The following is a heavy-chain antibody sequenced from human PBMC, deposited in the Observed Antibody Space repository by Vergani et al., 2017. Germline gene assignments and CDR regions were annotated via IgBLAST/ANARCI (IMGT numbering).Heavy chain of an antibody. J-gene: IGHJ2*01. CDR1: EFTFSTYS. CDR2: ISWNSGSI. CDR3: AKDHYDFWSGYPNLSPFDL. Sequence: EVQLVESGGGLVKTGGSLRLSCAASEFTFSTYSMNWVRQAPGKGLEWVSGISWNSGSIGYADSVKGRFTISRDNAKNSLYLQMNSLRAEDTALYYCAKDHYDFWSGYPNLSPFDLWGRGTLVTVSS. V-gene: IGHV3-9*01. D-gene: IGHD3-3*01.